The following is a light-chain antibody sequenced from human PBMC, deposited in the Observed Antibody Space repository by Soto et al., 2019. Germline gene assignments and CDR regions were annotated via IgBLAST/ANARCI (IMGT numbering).Light chain of an antibody. CDR2: GGS. Sequence: DIQMTQSPSSLAASVGERVTITCRASQNIHSFLNWYQQKPGKAPQVLIYGGSALQSGVPSRFSGSGSGTDFTLTISSLQPDDFATYYCHQYSSYSWTFGQGTKVDIK. CDR1: QNIHSF. V-gene: IGKV1-39*01. J-gene: IGKJ1*01. CDR3: HQYSSYSWT.